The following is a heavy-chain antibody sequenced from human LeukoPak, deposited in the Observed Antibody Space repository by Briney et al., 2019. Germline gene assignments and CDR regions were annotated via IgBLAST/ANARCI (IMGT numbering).Heavy chain of an antibody. CDR2: ISYDGSKK. CDR3: ARDVDTRGHYARFDP. V-gene: IGHV3-33*05. J-gene: IGHJ5*02. CDR1: GFTFSNYG. Sequence: GGSLRLSCAASGFTFSNYGIHWVRQGPGKGLEWVAVISYDGSKKYYADSVKGRFTISRDSSKNTVDQQMSSLRAEDTALYYCARDVDTRGHYARFDPWGQGTLVTVSS. D-gene: IGHD5-18*01.